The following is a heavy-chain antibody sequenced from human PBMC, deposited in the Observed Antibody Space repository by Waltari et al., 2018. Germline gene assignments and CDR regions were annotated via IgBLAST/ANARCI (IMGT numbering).Heavy chain of an antibody. V-gene: IGHV1-69*01. CDR1: GGTFSSYA. D-gene: IGHD2-2*02. J-gene: IGHJ3*02. CDR3: AIVTDIVVVPAAISYAFDI. CDR2: IIPIFGTA. Sequence: QVQLVQSGAEVKKPGSSVKVSCKASGGTFSSYAISWVRQAPGQGLGWMGGIIPIFGTANYAKKLQGRVTSTAEESTGTAYMELSSLRSEATAVYYCAIVTDIVVVPAAISYAFDIWGQGTMVTVSS.